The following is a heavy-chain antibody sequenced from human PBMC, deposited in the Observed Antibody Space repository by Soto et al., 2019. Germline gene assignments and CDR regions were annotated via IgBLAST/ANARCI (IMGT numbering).Heavy chain of an antibody. CDR2: ISWNSGSI. CDR1: GFTFDDYA. J-gene: IGHJ3*02. D-gene: IGHD2-15*01. V-gene: IGHV3-9*01. Sequence: GGSLRLSCAASGFTFDDYAMHWVRQAPGKGLEWVSGISWNSGSIGYADSVKGRFTISRDNAKNSLYLQMNSLRAEDTALYYCAKGRIDIVVVVAATRLGNDAFDIWGQGTMVTVSS. CDR3: AKGRIDIVVVVAATRLGNDAFDI.